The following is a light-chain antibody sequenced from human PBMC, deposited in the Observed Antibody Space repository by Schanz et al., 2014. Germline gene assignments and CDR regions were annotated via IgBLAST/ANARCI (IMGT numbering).Light chain of an antibody. J-gene: IGLJ3*02. CDR1: STDVGGYNY. V-gene: IGLV2-11*01. CDR3: CSYAGSYWV. Sequence: QSALTQPRSVSGSPGQSVTISCTGTSTDVGGYNYVSWYQQHPRKAPKLMIYDVTKRPSGVPDRFSGSKSGNTASLTISGLQAEDEADYYCCSYAGSYWVFGGGTKLTVL. CDR2: DVT.